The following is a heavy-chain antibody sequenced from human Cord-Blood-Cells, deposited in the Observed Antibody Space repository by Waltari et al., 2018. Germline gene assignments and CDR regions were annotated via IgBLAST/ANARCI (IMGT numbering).Heavy chain of an antibody. J-gene: IGHJ3*02. V-gene: IGHV1-2*02. CDR1: GYTFTGYY. Sequence: QVQLVQSGAEVKKPGASVKVSCKASGYTFTGYYMHWVRQAPGQGLEWMGWMNPNSGGTNYSQKCQGRVTMTRDTSISTAYMELSRLRSDDTAVYYCARSGDDAFDIWGQGTMVTVSS. D-gene: IGHD7-27*01. CDR3: ARSGDDAFDI. CDR2: MNPNSGGT.